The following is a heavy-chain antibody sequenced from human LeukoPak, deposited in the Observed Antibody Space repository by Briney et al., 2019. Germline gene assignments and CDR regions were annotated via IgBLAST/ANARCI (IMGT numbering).Heavy chain of an antibody. CDR1: GGSFSGYY. CDR2: INHSGST. V-gene: IGHV4-34*01. Sequence: SETLSLTCAVYGGSFSGYYWSWIRQPPGKGLEWIGEINHSGSTNYNPSLKGRVTISVDTSKNQFSLKLSSVTAADTAVYYCASSGDYGDYGGYWGQGTLVTVSS. CDR3: ASSGDYGDYGGY. D-gene: IGHD4-17*01. J-gene: IGHJ4*02.